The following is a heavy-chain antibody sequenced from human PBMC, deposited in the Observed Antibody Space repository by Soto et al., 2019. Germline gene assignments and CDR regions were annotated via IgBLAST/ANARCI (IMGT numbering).Heavy chain of an antibody. CDR2: IYYSGST. V-gene: IGHV4-31*03. J-gene: IGHJ6*02. Sequence: PSETLSLTCTVSGGSISSGGYYWSWIRQHPGKGLEWIGYIYYSGSTYYNPSLKSRVTISVDTSKNQFPLKLSSVTAADTAVYYCARDLIVVVPAARYYYGMDVWGQGTTVTVSS. CDR1: GGSISSGGYY. CDR3: ARDLIVVVPAARYYYGMDV. D-gene: IGHD2-2*01.